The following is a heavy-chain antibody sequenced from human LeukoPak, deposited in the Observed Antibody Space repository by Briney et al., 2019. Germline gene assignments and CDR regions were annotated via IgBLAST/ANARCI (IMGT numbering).Heavy chain of an antibody. V-gene: IGHV1-69*04. Sequence: SVKVSCKASGGTFSSYAISWVRQAPGQGLEWMGRIIPILGIANYAQKFQGRVTITADKSTSTAYMELSSLRSEDTAVYYCARETKGIVGATHAFDIWGQGTMVTLSS. CDR3: ARETKGIVGATHAFDI. D-gene: IGHD1-26*01. CDR2: IIPILGIA. CDR1: GGTFSSYA. J-gene: IGHJ3*02.